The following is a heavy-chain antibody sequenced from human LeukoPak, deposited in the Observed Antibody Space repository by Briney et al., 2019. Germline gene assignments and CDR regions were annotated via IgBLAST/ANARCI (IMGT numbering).Heavy chain of an antibody. CDR2: IYYSGST. CDR3: ARRVGTYFDY. D-gene: IGHD1-1*01. V-gene: IGHV4-39*01. J-gene: IGHJ4*02. Sequence: ETPSLTCTVSGGSISSSSYYWGWIRQPPGKGLEWIGSIYYSGSTYYNPSLKSRVTISVDTSKNQFSLKLSSVTAADTAVYYCARRVGTYFDYWGQGTLVTVSS. CDR1: GGSISSSSYY.